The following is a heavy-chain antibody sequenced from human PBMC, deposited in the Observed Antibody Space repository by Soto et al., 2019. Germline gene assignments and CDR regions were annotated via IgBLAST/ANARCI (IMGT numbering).Heavy chain of an antibody. CDR1: GFTFISYS. CDR3: ARSVDY. J-gene: IGHJ4*02. V-gene: IGHV3-48*01. CDR2: ISGSTSTK. Sequence: GGSLRLSCAASGFTFISYSMNWVLQAPGKGLEWVSYISGSTSTKYYADSVKGRFTISRDSAKNSLYLQMNSLRAEDTAVYYCARSVDYWGQGTLVTVSS.